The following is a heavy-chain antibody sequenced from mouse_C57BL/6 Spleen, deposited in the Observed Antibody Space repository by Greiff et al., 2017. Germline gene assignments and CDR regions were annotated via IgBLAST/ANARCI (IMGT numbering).Heavy chain of an antibody. CDR3: ARRATVPLDY. D-gene: IGHD1-1*01. J-gene: IGHJ2*01. CDR2: IYPGSGST. V-gene: IGHV1-55*01. CDR1: GYTFTSYW. Sequence: VQLQQPGAELVKPGASVKLSCKASGYTFTSYWITWVKQRPGQGLEWIGDIYPGSGSTNYNEKFQSKATLPVDTSSSTAYMQLSSLTSEDSAVYYCARRATVPLDYWGQGTTLTVSS.